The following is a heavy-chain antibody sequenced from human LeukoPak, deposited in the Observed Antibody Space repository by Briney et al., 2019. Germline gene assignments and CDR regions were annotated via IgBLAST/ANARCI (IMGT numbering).Heavy chain of an antibody. J-gene: IGHJ4*02. CDR3: ARRPRTNFDV. D-gene: IGHD3/OR15-3a*01. V-gene: IGHV4-39*01. CDR2: IFHSGAT. Sequence: SETLSLTCAVSGGSISNINYYWDWIRQPPGKGLEWIGSIFHSGATYYNPSLRSRVTISMDTSKNQFYLKLSSVTAADMAVYYCARRPRTNFDVWGQGLLVTVSS. CDR1: GGSISNINYY.